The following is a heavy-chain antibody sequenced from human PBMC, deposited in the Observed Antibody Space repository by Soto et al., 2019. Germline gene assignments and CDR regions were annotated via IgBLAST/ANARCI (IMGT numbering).Heavy chain of an antibody. CDR1: GGSISSGDYY. Sequence: QVQLQESGPGLVKPSQTLSLTCTVSGGSISSGDYYWSWIRQPPGKGLEWIGYIYYSGSTYYNPSLQSRVTISVDTSKNQFSLKLSSVTAADTAVYYCARAVIVVGATEESAFDIWGQGTMVTVSS. CDR2: IYYSGST. D-gene: IGHD1-26*01. J-gene: IGHJ3*02. CDR3: ARAVIVVGATEESAFDI. V-gene: IGHV4-30-4*01.